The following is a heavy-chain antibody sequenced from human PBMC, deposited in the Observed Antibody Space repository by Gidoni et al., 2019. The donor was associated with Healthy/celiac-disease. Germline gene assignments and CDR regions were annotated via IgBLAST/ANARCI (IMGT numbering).Heavy chain of an antibody. D-gene: IGHD6-19*01. CDR1: GFTFSSYA. J-gene: IGHJ4*02. CDR2: ISGSGGST. Sequence: EVQLLESGGGLVQPGGSLRLSCAAPGFTFSSYAMSWVRQAPGKGLEWGSAISGSGGSTYYADSVKGRFTISRDNSKNTLYLQMNSLRAEDTAVYYCAKVFFTGLGRYSSGWYLPSDYWGQGTLVTVSS. V-gene: IGHV3-23*01. CDR3: AKVFFTGLGRYSSGWYLPSDY.